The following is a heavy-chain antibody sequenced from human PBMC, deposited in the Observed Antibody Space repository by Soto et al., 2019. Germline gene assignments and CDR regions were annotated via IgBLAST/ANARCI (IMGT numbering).Heavy chain of an antibody. Sequence: GGSLRLSCAASGFTLSGNSMNWVRQAPGKGLEWVSYISNTGYTRFYAGSVKGRFTISRDNAKNSLSLQMDSLRDEDTAIYYCARARRDYYNQGMDVWGQGTTVTVSS. V-gene: IGHV3-48*02. CDR3: ARARRDYYNQGMDV. CDR2: ISNTGYTR. J-gene: IGHJ6*02. CDR1: GFTLSGNS.